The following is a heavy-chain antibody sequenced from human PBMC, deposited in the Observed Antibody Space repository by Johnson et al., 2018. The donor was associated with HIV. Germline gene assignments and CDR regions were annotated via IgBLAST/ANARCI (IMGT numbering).Heavy chain of an antibody. J-gene: IGHJ3*01. Sequence: VQLVESGGGLVQPGRSLRLSCAASGFTFDDYAMHWVRQTPGKGLEWVSGIRWDSGTIDYADSVKGRFTISRDNAKNSLYLQMISLRAEDTAVYYCAREWGIAARRGGAFDLWGRGTKVTV. CDR1: GFTFDDYA. D-gene: IGHD6-6*01. CDR3: AREWGIAARRGGAFDL. CDR2: IRWDSGTI. V-gene: IGHV3-9*01.